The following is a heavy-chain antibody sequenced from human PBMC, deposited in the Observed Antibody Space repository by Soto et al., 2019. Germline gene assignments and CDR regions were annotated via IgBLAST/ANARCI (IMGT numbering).Heavy chain of an antibody. D-gene: IGHD3-9*01. J-gene: IGHJ5*01. Sequence: PGGSLRLSCAASAFTFSDYYMAWIRQAPGKGLEWVAVISYDGSDKYYADSVKGRFTISRDNSKNTLYLQMNSLRAEDTAVYYCAKLRYFDWSSYNWFEYWGQGTPVTVSS. V-gene: IGHV3-30*18. CDR1: AFTFSDYY. CDR2: ISYDGSDK. CDR3: AKLRYFDWSSYNWFEY.